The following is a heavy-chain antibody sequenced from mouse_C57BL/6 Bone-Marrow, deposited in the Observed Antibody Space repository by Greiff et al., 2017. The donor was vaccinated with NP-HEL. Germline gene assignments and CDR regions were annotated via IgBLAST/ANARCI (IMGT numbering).Heavy chain of an antibody. J-gene: IGHJ1*03. CDR3: ARGGDYYGSSYWYFDV. CDR2: ISYSGST. V-gene: IGHV3-1*01. D-gene: IGHD1-1*01. Sequence: VQLKESGPGMVKPSQSLSLTCTVTGYSITSCYDWHWIRHFPGNKLEWMGYISYSGSTNYNPSLKSRISITHDTSKNHFFLKLNSVTTEDTATYYGARGGDYYGSSYWYFDVWGTGTTVTVSS. CDR1: GYSITSCYD.